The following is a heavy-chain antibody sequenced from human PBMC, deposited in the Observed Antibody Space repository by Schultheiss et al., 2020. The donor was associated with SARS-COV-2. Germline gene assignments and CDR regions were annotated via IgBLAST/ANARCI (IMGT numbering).Heavy chain of an antibody. J-gene: IGHJ5*02. V-gene: IGHV4-34*01. CDR2: INHRGST. D-gene: IGHD1-14*01. CDR3: VRGRKWSSNLFRSHWFDP. CDR1: GGSFSGYY. Sequence: SETLSLTCAVYGGSFSGYYWSWIRQPAGKGLEWIGEINHRGSTDYNPSLKSRVTISIDTPKNQFSLQLNSVTAADTAVYYCVRGRKWSSNLFRSHWFDPWGQGTLVTVSS.